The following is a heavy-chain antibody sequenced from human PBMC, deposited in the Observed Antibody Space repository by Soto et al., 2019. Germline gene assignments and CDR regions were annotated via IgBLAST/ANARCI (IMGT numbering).Heavy chain of an antibody. CDR3: ARGTVTKYFDY. Sequence: SETLSLTCAVYGGSFSGYYWSWIRQPPGKGLEWIGEINHSGSTNYNPSLKSRVTISVDTSKNQFSLKLSSVTAADTAVYYCARGTVTKYFDYWGQGTLVTAPQ. V-gene: IGHV4-34*01. CDR2: INHSGST. J-gene: IGHJ4*02. CDR1: GGSFSGYY. D-gene: IGHD4-17*01.